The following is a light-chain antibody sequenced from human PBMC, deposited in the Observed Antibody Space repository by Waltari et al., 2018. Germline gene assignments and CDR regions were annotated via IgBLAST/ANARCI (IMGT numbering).Light chain of an antibody. V-gene: IGKV4-1*01. CDR1: QSVLYSYNIKNY. Sequence: DIVMTQSPDSLAVSLGERATINCKSSQSVLYSYNIKNYLAWYQQKPGQPPKLLIYWASTRESGVPDRFSGSGSGTDFTLTISSLQAEDVAVYYCQQYYSTPYTFGQGTKLEIK. CDR2: WAS. J-gene: IGKJ2*01. CDR3: QQYYSTPYT.